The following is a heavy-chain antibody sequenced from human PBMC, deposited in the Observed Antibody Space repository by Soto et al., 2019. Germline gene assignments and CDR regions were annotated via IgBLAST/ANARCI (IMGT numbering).Heavy chain of an antibody. J-gene: IGHJ4*02. Sequence: QVQLVQSGAEVKKPGSSVKVSCKASGGTFSSYTISWVRQAPGQGLEWMGRIIPILGIKNYAQKFQGRVTITADKSTSTSYMDLSSLRPEDTAVYYCASPKPQRRSVFLFDYLGQGTLVTASS. CDR3: ASPKPQRRSVFLFDY. CDR1: GGTFSSYT. CDR2: IIPILGIK. V-gene: IGHV1-69*02. D-gene: IGHD2-21*01.